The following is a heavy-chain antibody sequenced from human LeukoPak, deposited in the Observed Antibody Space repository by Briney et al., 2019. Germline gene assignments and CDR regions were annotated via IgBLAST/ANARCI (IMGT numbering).Heavy chain of an antibody. J-gene: IGHJ4*02. Sequence: SVKVSCKASGYTFTGYYLHWVRQAPGQGLEWMGWIIPIFGTANYAQKFQGRVTITTDESTSTAYMELSSLRSEDTAVYYCARGYSYGYPDYWGQGTLVTVSS. CDR1: GYTFTGYY. CDR2: IIPIFGTA. V-gene: IGHV1-69*05. D-gene: IGHD5-18*01. CDR3: ARGYSYGYPDY.